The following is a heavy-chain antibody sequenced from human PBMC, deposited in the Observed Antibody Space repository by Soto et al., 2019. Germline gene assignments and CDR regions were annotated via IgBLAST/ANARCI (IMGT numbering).Heavy chain of an antibody. CDR3: LRATYFSNSSGYTRSFEY. V-gene: IGHV3-72*01. CDR1: VLAVTNPY. CDR2: SRDKAQGYST. J-gene: IGHJ4*02. D-gene: IGHD3-22*01. Sequence: SLSGLGRVLAVTNPYTASDTSATLKGLEWVGRSRDKAQGYSTAYAASVKGRFTTSRDESKNSVYLQMNSLKTEDTAVYYGLRATYFSNSSGYTRSFEYRDQGTVVT.